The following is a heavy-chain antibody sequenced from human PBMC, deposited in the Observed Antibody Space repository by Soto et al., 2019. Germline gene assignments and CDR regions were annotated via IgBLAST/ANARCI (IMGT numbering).Heavy chain of an antibody. D-gene: IGHD3-3*01. J-gene: IGHJ3*02. Sequence: PGGSLRLSCAASGFTFSSYAMSWVRQAPGKGLEWVSAISGSGGSTYYADSVKGRFTISRDNSKNTLYLQMNSLRAEDTAVYYCAKDLHVLRFLEWPHRAFDIWGQGTTVTVSS. CDR3: AKDLHVLRFLEWPHRAFDI. CDR1: GFTFSSYA. CDR2: ISGSGGST. V-gene: IGHV3-23*01.